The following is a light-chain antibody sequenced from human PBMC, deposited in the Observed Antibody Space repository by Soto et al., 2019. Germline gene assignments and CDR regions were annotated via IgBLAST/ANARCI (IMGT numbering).Light chain of an antibody. CDR1: QGISSY. CDR3: QQYYSYPQT. Sequence: IRVTQSPSALSAYTEDRVTITCLASQGISSYLAWYQQKPGKAPKLLIYAASTLQSGVPSRFSGSGSGTDFTLTISCLQSEDFATYYCQQYYSYPQTFCQGT. V-gene: IGKV1-8*01. CDR2: AAS. J-gene: IGKJ1*01.